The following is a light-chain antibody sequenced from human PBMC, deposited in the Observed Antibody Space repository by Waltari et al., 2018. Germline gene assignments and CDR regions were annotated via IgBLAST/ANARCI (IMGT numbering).Light chain of an antibody. CDR2: EDS. J-gene: IGLJ3*02. V-gene: IGLV3-10*01. CDR1: ALPKKY. CDR3: YSTASSDTHRV. Sequence: SYELTQPPSVSVSPGQAARITCSGDALPKKYAYWYQQKSGQAPVLVLYEDSKRPSGIPERFSGSSSGRTATLTLSGAQVEDEGDYYCYSTASSDTHRVFGGGTKLTVL.